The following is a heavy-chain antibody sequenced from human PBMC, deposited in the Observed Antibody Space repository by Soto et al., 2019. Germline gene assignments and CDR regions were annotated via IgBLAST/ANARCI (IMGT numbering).Heavy chain of an antibody. D-gene: IGHD3-10*01. V-gene: IGHV1-18*01. J-gene: IGHJ6*03. Sequence: ASVTVSCKASGYTFPSYGISWVRQDPGQGLEWMGWISAYNGNTNYAQKLQGRVTMTTDTSTSTAYMELRSLRSDDTAVYYCARVYYGSGSSLYYYYYYYMDVWGKGTTVTVSS. CDR1: GYTFPSYG. CDR3: ARVYYGSGSSLYYYYYYYMDV. CDR2: ISAYNGNT.